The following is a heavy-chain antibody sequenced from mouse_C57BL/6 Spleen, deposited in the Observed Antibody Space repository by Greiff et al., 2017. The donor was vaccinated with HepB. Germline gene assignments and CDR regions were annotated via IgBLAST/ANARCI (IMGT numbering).Heavy chain of an antibody. CDR2: IDPETGGT. CDR1: GYTFTDYE. J-gene: IGHJ4*01. Sequence: QVHVKQSGAELVRPGASVTLSCKASGYTFTDYEMHWVKQTPVHGLEWIGAIDPETGGTAYNQKFKGKAILTADKSSSTAYMELRSLTSEDSAVYYCISGGFLYAMDYWGQGTSVTVSS. V-gene: IGHV1-15*01. CDR3: ISGGFLYAMDY.